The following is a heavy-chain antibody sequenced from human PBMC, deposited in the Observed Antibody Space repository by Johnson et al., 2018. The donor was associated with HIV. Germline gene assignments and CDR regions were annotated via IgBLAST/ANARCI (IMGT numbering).Heavy chain of an antibody. CDR1: GFTFNTYG. CDR2: IWYDGSNK. Sequence: QMHLVESGGGVVQPGRSLRLSCAASGFTFNTYGMHWVRQAPGKGLEWVAVIWYDGSNKYYADSVKGRFPISRDSSKNTLYLQMNSLRAEDTAVYYCAKDRIGLTMVPRAFDFWGQGTMVTVSS. V-gene: IGHV3-33*06. D-gene: IGHD3-10*01. J-gene: IGHJ3*01. CDR3: AKDRIGLTMVPRAFDF.